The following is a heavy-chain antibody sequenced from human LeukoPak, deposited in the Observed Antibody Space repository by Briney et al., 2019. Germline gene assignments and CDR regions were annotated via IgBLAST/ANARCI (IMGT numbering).Heavy chain of an antibody. V-gene: IGHV1-69*13. D-gene: IGHD1-26*01. Sequence: SVKVSCKASGGTFSSYAISWVRRAPGQGLEWMGGIIPIFGTANYAQKFQGRVTITADESTSTAYMELSSLRSDDTAVYYCARLYSGRANWFDPWGQGTLVTVSS. CDR1: GGTFSSYA. CDR2: IIPIFGTA. CDR3: ARLYSGRANWFDP. J-gene: IGHJ5*02.